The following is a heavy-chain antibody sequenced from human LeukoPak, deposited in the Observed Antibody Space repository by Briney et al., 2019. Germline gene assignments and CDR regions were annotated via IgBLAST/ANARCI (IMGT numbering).Heavy chain of an antibody. CDR1: GGSFSGYY. J-gene: IGHJ3*02. Sequence: SETLSLTCAVYGGSFSGYYWSWIRQPPGKGLEWIGEINHSGSTNYNPSLKSRVTISVDTSKNQFSLKLSSVTAADTAVYYCARLGPRDYYDSSGYWADAFDIWGQGTMVTVSS. CDR2: INHSGST. CDR3: ARLGPRDYYDSSGYWADAFDI. D-gene: IGHD3-22*01. V-gene: IGHV4-34*01.